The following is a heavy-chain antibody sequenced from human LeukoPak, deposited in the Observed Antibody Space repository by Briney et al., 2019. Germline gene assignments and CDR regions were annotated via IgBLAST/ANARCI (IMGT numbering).Heavy chain of an antibody. CDR1: GFTFSSYA. D-gene: IGHD6-19*01. CDR3: ATTMYSSGWYGRDWFDP. J-gene: IGHJ5*02. V-gene: IGHV3-23*01. Sequence: PGGSLRLSCAASGFTFSSYAMSWVRQAPGKGLEWVSAISGSGGSTYYADSVKGRFTISRDNSKNTLYLQMNSLRAADTAVYYCATTMYSSGWYGRDWFDPWGQGTLVTVSS. CDR2: ISGSGGST.